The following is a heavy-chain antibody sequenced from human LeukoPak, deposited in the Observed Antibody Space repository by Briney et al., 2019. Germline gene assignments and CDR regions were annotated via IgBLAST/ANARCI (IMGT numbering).Heavy chain of an antibody. Sequence: PGGSLSLSCAASGFTFINYSMNWVRQAPGKGLEWVSSISTNSAIIYYADSLRGRFTISRDNTKNSLYLQMDSLTADDTSVYFCSCLRGPSDYWGQGTLVTVSS. CDR3: SCLRGPSDY. D-gene: IGHD4-17*01. CDR2: ISTNSAII. J-gene: IGHJ4*02. V-gene: IGHV3-21*01. CDR1: GFTFINYS.